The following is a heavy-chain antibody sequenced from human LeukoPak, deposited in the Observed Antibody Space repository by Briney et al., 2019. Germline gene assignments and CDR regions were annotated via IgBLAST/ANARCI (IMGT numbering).Heavy chain of an antibody. V-gene: IGHV3-30-3*01. D-gene: IGHD2-2*01. CDR3: PRAPPRVVPPAKGDY. CDR1: GFTFSSYA. CDR2: ISYDGSNT. Sequence: GGGLRLSCAASGFTFSSYAMHWVREAPGKGGEWGAVISYDGSNTNYADSVKRPFPTSRDNSQNTLHLQMNTLRAEDTAAYYCPRAPPRVVPPAKGDYWGQGTLVTVSS. J-gene: IGHJ4*02.